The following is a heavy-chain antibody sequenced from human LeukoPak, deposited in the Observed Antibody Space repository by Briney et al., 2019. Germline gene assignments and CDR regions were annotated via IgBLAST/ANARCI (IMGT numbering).Heavy chain of an antibody. CDR1: GFTFSSYG. Sequence: PGRPLRLSCAAPGFTFSSYGMHWVRQAPGKGLEWVAVISYDGSNKYYADSVKGRFTISRDNSKNTLYLQMNSLRAEDTAVYYCAKDALGYCSGGSCSTRSWFDPWGQGTLVTVSS. CDR3: AKDALGYCSGGSCSTRSWFDP. J-gene: IGHJ5*02. CDR2: ISYDGSNK. V-gene: IGHV3-30*18. D-gene: IGHD2-15*01.